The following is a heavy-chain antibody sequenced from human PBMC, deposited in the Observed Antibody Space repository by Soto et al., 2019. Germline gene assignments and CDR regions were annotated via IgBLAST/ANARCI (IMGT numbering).Heavy chain of an antibody. Sequence: PSETLSLTCAVYGGSFSGYYWSWIRQPPGKGLEWIGEINHSGSTNYNPSLKSRVTISVDTSKNQFSLKLSSVTAADTAVYYCAREGPGGSGYYYWGQGTLVTVSS. CDR3: AREGPGGSGYYY. D-gene: IGHD3-22*01. CDR2: INHSGST. CDR1: GGSFSGYY. J-gene: IGHJ4*02. V-gene: IGHV4-34*01.